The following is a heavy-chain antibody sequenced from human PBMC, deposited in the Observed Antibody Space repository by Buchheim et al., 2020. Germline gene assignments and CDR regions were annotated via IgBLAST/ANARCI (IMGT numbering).Heavy chain of an antibody. CDR2: IKQDGSEK. J-gene: IGHJ4*02. Sequence: EVQLVESGGGLVQPGGSLRLSCAASGFTFSTYSMSWVRQAPGKGLEWVAKIKQDGSEKYYVDSVKGRFTISRDNAKNSLYLHMNSLRAEDTALYYCARDFCGGDCYLFDYWGQGTL. CDR3: ARDFCGGDCYLFDY. CDR1: GFTFSTYS. V-gene: IGHV3-7*01. D-gene: IGHD2-21*02.